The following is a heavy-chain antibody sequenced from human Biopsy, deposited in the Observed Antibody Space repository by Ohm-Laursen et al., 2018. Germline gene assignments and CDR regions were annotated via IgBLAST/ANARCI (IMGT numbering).Heavy chain of an antibody. V-gene: IGHV1-18*01. Sequence: ASVTVSCKASGYSFNNYGINWVRQAPGHGLEWMGRISGYNGNTKYAQKFQGRVTMTTDTSTSAVYMEVRSLRSDDTAVYYCAADINVWNVNYWGQGTQVIVSS. CDR2: ISGYNGNT. D-gene: IGHD1-1*01. CDR3: AADINVWNVNY. CDR1: GYSFNNYG. J-gene: IGHJ4*02.